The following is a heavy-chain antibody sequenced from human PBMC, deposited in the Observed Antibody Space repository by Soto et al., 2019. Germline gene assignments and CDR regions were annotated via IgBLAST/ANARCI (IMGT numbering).Heavy chain of an antibody. Sequence: GGSLRLSCEASGFTFRNYWMHWVRQAPGKGLEWVSAISGSGGSTYYADSVKGRFTISRDNSKNTLYLQMNSLRAEDTAVYYCAKGRDSYGYWGQGTLVTVSS. J-gene: IGHJ4*02. CDR1: GFTFRNYW. V-gene: IGHV3-23*01. CDR3: AKGRDSYGY. D-gene: IGHD5-18*01. CDR2: ISGSGGST.